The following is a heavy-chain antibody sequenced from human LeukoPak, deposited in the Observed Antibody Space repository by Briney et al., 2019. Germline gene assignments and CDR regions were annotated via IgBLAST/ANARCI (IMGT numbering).Heavy chain of an antibody. Sequence: WASVKVSCKASGFTFTSSAVQWVRQARGQRLEWIGWIVVGSGNTNYAQKFQERVTITRDMSTSTAYMELSSLRAEDTAVYYCARVRGDHPFDYWGQGTLVTVSS. CDR3: ARVRGDHPFDY. J-gene: IGHJ4*02. D-gene: IGHD2-21*02. CDR2: IVVGSGNT. V-gene: IGHV1-58*01. CDR1: GFTFTSSA.